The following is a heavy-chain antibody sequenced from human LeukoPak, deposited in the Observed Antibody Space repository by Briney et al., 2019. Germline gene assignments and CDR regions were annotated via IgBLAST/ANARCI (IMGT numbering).Heavy chain of an antibody. CDR1: GFTFSDYY. CDR3: ARDLLGDYGPEYFQH. Sequence: GGCLRLSCAASGFTFSDYYMSWIRQAPGKGLEWVSYISSSGSTIYYADSVKGRFTISRDNAKNSLYLQMNSLRAEDTAVYYCARDLLGDYGPEYFQHWGQGTLVTVSS. D-gene: IGHD4-17*01. J-gene: IGHJ1*01. V-gene: IGHV3-11*01. CDR2: ISSSGSTI.